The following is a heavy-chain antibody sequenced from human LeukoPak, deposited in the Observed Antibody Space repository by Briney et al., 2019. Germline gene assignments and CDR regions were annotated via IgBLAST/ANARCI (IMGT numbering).Heavy chain of an antibody. J-gene: IGHJ4*02. Sequence: GALRLSCAASGFTFSSYGMHWVRQAPGKGLEWVAFIRYDGSNKYYADSVKGRFTISRDNSKNTLYLQMNSLRAEDTAVYYCAKDIAVAGTEGFFDYWGQGTLVTVSS. CDR1: GFTFSSYG. CDR3: AKDIAVAGTEGFFDY. D-gene: IGHD6-19*01. CDR2: IRYDGSNK. V-gene: IGHV3-30*02.